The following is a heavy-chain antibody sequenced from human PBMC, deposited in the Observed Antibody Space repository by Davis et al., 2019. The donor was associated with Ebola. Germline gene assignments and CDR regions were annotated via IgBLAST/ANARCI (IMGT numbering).Heavy chain of an antibody. J-gene: IGHJ4*02. CDR1: GYTFTSYS. CDR3: ARGVVVPTD. Sequence: AASVKVSCKASGYTFTSYSIHWVRQAPGQRLEWMGWINVGNGKTKYSQKFQDRVIITRDTSANTAYMELSSLKSEDTAIYYCARGVVVPTDWGQGTLLTVSS. CDR2: INVGNGKT. V-gene: IGHV1-3*01. D-gene: IGHD3-22*01.